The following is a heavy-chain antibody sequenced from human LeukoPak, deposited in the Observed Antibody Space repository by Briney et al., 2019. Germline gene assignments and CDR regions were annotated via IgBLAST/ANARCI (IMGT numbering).Heavy chain of an antibody. J-gene: IGHJ4*02. CDR3: ARPGKAISYYKSYFEY. D-gene: IGHD3-10*01. Sequence: GESLKISFKGSGFTFTHYWIGWVRQMPGKGLEWMGIIYPGDYNIIYRPSFQGQVAISADKSIKPACLQWSSLKASDTAMYYCARPGKAISYYKSYFEYWGQGTLVTVSS. CDR2: IYPGDYNI. V-gene: IGHV5-51*01. CDR1: GFTFTHYW.